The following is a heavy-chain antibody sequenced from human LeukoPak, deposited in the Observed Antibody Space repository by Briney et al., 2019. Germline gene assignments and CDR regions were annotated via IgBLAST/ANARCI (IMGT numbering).Heavy chain of an antibody. J-gene: IGHJ4*02. CDR3: ARMMFYDGSAAED. CDR1: SGYVRSSSYY. D-gene: IGHD3-22*01. V-gene: IGHV4-39*01. CDR2: IFYNGRT. Sequence: PSETLSLTCTVSSGYVRSSSYYWGWIRQPPGKGLERIGSIFYNGRTHYNPSLKSRVTMSVDTSENQFSLTVSSVTAADTAIYYCARMMFYDGSAAEDWGQGTLVTVSS.